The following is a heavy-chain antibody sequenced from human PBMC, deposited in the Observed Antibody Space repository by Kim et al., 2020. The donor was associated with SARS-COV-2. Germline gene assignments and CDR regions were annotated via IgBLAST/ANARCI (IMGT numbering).Heavy chain of an antibody. CDR3: ARDVSYDFWSGYDY. CDR2: IKQDGSEK. Sequence: GGSLRLSCAASGFTFSSYWMSWVRQAPGKGLEWVANIKQDGSEKYYVDSVKGRFTISRDNAKNSLYLQMNSLRAEDTAVYYCARDVSYDFWSGYDYWGQGTLVTVSS. V-gene: IGHV3-7*01. CDR1: GFTFSSYW. J-gene: IGHJ4*02. D-gene: IGHD3-3*01.